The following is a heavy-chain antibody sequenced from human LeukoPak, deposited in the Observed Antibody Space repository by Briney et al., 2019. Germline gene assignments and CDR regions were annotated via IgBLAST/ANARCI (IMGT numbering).Heavy chain of an antibody. CDR3: ARGPGSSGWYFFLDY. CDR2: ISGSTSTI. D-gene: IGHD6-19*01. V-gene: IGHV3-48*01. J-gene: IGHJ4*02. Sequence: GGSLRLSCAASGFTFSSYSMNWVRQAPGKGLEWVSYISGSTSTINYADSVRGRLTISRDNAKNSLYLQMNSLRVEDTAVYYCARGPGSSGWYFFLDYWGQGTLVTVSS. CDR1: GFTFSSYS.